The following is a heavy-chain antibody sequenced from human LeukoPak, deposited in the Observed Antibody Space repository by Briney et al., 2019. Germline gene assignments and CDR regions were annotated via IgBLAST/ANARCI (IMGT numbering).Heavy chain of an antibody. D-gene: IGHD3-22*01. CDR3: ATYNYYDSSGYYYFDY. J-gene: IGHJ4*02. Sequence: ASVKVSCKVSGYTLTELSMHWVRQAPGKGLEWRGGFDPEDGETIYAQKFQGRVTMTEDTSTDTAYMELSSLRSEDTAVYYCATYNYYDSSGYYYFDYWGQGTLVTVSS. CDR1: GYTLTELS. V-gene: IGHV1-24*01. CDR2: FDPEDGET.